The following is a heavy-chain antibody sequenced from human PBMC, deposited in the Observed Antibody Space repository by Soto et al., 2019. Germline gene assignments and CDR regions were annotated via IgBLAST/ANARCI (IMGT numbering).Heavy chain of an antibody. J-gene: IGHJ6*02. Sequence: GASLKVSCKASGGTFSSYAISWVRQAPGQGLEWMGGIIPIFGTANYAQKFQGRVTITADESTSTAYMELSSLRSEDTAVYYCARDGAMDYYYYYGMDVWGQGTTVTVSS. V-gene: IGHV1-69*13. D-gene: IGHD2-8*01. CDR2: IIPIFGTA. CDR1: GGTFSSYA. CDR3: ARDGAMDYYYYYGMDV.